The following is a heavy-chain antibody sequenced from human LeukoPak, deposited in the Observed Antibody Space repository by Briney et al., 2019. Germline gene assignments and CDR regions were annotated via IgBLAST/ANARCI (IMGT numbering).Heavy chain of an antibody. CDR2: IYYSGST. D-gene: IGHD3-3*01. J-gene: IGHJ4*02. V-gene: IGHV4-39*01. Sequence: PSETLSLTCTVSGGSISSSSYYWGWIRQPPGKGLEWIGSIYYSGSTYYNPSLKSRVTISVDTSKNQFSLKLSSVTAADTAVYYCARQIGDYYFDYWGQGTLVTVSS. CDR3: ARQIGDYYFDY. CDR1: GGSISSSSYY.